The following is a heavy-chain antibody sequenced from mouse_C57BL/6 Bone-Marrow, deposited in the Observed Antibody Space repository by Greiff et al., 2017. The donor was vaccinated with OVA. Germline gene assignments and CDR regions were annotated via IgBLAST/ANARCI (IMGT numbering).Heavy chain of an antibody. Sequence: VQLQQPGAELVKPGASVKMSCKASGYTFTSYWITWVKQRPGQGLEWIGDIYPDSGSTNYNEKFKSKATLTVDTSSSTAYMQLSSLTSEDSAVYYCARYYYGSSYQAWFAYWGQGTLVTVSA. V-gene: IGHV1-55*01. D-gene: IGHD1-1*01. J-gene: IGHJ3*01. CDR2: IYPDSGST. CDR1: GYTFTSYW. CDR3: ARYYYGSSYQAWFAY.